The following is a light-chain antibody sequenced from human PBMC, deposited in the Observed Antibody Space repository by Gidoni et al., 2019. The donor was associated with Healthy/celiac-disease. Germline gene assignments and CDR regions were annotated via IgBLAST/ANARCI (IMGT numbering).Light chain of an antibody. V-gene: IGLV2-14*01. CDR1: SNDVCGYSY. J-gene: IGLJ3*02. CDR2: DVS. CDR3: SSYASSTTLGV. Sequence: QSALTQPASVSGSPGQSITISCTGSSNDVCGYSYVSWYQPVPGKAPQLMIYDVSNRPSGVSDRFSGSKSGNTASLTISGLQAEDEAYYYCSSYASSTTLGVFGGGTKLTVL.